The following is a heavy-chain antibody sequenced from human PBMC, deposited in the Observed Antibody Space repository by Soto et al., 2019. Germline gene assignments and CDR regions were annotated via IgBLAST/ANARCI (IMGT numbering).Heavy chain of an antibody. D-gene: IGHD6-19*01. CDR3: ARKSAVAGTLDY. J-gene: IGHJ4*02. CDR1: GGSISSSSYY. V-gene: IGHV4-39*01. Sequence: SETLSLTCTVSGGSISSSSYYWGWIRQPPGKGLEWIGSIYYSGSTYYNPSLKSRVTISVDTSKNQFSLKLSSVTAADTAVYYCARKSAVAGTLDYWGQGTLVTVS. CDR2: IYYSGST.